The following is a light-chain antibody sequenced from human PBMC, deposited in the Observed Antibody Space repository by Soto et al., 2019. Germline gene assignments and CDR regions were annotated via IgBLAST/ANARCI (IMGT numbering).Light chain of an antibody. V-gene: IGKV1-5*03. CDR3: QEYNSYSP. J-gene: IGKJ4*02. Sequence: DIQMTQSPSTLSASVGDRVTITCRASQSISSRLAWYQQKAGKAPKLLIYKTSSLESGVPSRFSGSGSGTEITLTISSLQPDDFATYYCQEYNSYSPFGGGTKVEIK. CDR1: QSISSR. CDR2: KTS.